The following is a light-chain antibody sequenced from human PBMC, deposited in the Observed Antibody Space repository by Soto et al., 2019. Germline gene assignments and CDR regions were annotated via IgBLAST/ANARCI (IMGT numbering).Light chain of an antibody. CDR1: QSVSSNY. Sequence: EIVLTQSRGTLSLSPGERATLSCRASQSVSSNYLAWYQQKPGQAPRLLIYGASSRATGIPDRFSGGGSGTDFSLTISRMEPEDFAVYYCQQYDSSSRTFGQGTRLEIK. CDR2: GAS. CDR3: QQYDSSSRT. V-gene: IGKV3-20*01. J-gene: IGKJ2*01.